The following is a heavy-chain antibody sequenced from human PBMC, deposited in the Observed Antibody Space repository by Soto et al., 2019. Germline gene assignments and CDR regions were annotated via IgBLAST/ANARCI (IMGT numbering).Heavy chain of an antibody. CDR3: YPGAEYYFDS. CDR1: GFTFGSYA. CDR2: ISGSGGTT. D-gene: IGHD3-16*01. Sequence: VQLLGSGGGLVQPGGSLRLSCAASGFTFGSYAMSWVRQIPGKGLEWVSAISGSGGTTHYADSVKGRFTVSRDNSKNTLYLQMNSLRVEDTAIYYCYPGAEYYFDSWGQGTLVTVSS. J-gene: IGHJ4*02. V-gene: IGHV3-23*01.